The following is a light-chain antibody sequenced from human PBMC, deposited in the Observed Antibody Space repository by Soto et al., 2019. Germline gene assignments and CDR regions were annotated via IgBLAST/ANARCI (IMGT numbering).Light chain of an antibody. CDR2: DVS. V-gene: IGLV2-14*01. CDR1: SSDVGGYNY. CDR3: SSYTGSTTYV. J-gene: IGLJ1*01. Sequence: QSALTRPASVSVSPGQSITISCTGTSSDVGGYNYVSWYQQHPGKAPKLMIYDVSNRPSGVSNRFSGSKSGNTASLTISGLQAEDEADYYCSSYTGSTTYVFGIGTKVTV.